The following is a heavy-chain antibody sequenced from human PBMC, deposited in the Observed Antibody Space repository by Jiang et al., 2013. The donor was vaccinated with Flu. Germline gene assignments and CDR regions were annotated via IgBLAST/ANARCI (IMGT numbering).Heavy chain of an antibody. Sequence: SGAEVKVSCKASGYKFTSYSMTWVRQAPGQGLEWMGWISTHTGNPTYVQGFAGRFVFSLDTSVSTAYLQINSLRPEDTAVYYCARVEVGYFDSMGIGDWGQGTLVTVSS. D-gene: IGHD2/OR15-2a*01. V-gene: IGHV7-4-1*02. CDR2: ISTHTGNP. CDR1: GYKFTSYS. CDR3: ARVEVGYFDSMGIGD. J-gene: IGHJ4*02.